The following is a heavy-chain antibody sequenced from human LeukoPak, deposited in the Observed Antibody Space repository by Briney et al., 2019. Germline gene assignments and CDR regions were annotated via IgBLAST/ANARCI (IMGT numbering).Heavy chain of an antibody. J-gene: IGHJ5*02. CDR2: IYYSGST. CDR3: ARAVRDGYNNWFDP. V-gene: IGHV4-31*03. Sequence: SETLSLTCTVSGGSISSGGYYWSWIRQHPGKGLEWIGYIYYSGSTYYNPSLKSRVTISVDTSKNQFSLKLSSVTAADTAVYYCARAVRDGYNNWFDPWGQGTLVTVSS. CDR1: GGSISSGGYY. D-gene: IGHD5-24*01.